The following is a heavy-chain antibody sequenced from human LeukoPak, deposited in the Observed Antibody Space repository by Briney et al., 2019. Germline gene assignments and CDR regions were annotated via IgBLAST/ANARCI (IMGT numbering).Heavy chain of an antibody. D-gene: IGHD2-2*01. Sequence: SETLSLTCAVYGGSFSGYYWSWIRQPPGKGLEWIGEINHSGSTNYNPSLKSRVTISVDTSKNQFSLKLSSVTAADTAVYYCARSFLGYCSSNTCLKPDYWGQGTLVTVSS. CDR3: ARSFLGYCSSNTCLKPDY. V-gene: IGHV4-34*01. CDR1: GGSFSGYY. J-gene: IGHJ4*02. CDR2: INHSGST.